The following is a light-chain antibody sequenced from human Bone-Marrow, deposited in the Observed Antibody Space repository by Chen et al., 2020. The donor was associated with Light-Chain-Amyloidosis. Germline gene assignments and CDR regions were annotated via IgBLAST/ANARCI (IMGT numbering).Light chain of an antibody. CDR1: RANFGAGLA. J-gene: IGLJ1*01. Sequence: QSLLTQPPSVSGAPGQRVTISCTGNRANFGAGLAVHWYQQLPGKAPKLLISTNSDRPSGVPDRFSGSKSGASAPLAITGLQADDEGDYYCQSYDGNLKIYVFGTGTKVTVL. V-gene: IGLV1-40*01. CDR3: QSYDGNLKIYV. CDR2: TNS.